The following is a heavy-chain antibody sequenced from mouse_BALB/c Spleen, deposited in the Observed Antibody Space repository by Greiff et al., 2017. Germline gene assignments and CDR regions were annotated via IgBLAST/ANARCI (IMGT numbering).Heavy chain of an antibody. J-gene: IGHJ2*01. Sequence: VQLKESGPSLVKPSQTLSLTCSVTGDSITSGYWNWIRKFPGNKLEYMGYISYSGSTYYNPSLKSRISITRDTSKNQYYLQLNSVTTEDTATYYCARYEIGNYYFDYWGQGTTLTVSS. CDR1: GDSITSGY. V-gene: IGHV3-8*02. D-gene: IGHD2-1*01. CDR2: ISYSGST. CDR3: ARYEIGNYYFDY.